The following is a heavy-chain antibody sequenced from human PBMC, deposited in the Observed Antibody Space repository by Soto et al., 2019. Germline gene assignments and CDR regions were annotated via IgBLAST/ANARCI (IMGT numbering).Heavy chain of an antibody. J-gene: IGHJ6*02. CDR3: AGGGAARTSFYYYYGMDV. D-gene: IGHD6-6*01. V-gene: IGHV4-34*01. CDR1: GGSFSGYY. Sequence: SETLSLTCAVYGGSFSGYYWSWIRQPPGKGLEWIGEINHSGSTNYNPSLKSRVTISVDTSKNQFSLKLSSVTAADTAVYYCAGGGAARTSFYYYYGMDVWGQGTTVTVSS. CDR2: INHSGST.